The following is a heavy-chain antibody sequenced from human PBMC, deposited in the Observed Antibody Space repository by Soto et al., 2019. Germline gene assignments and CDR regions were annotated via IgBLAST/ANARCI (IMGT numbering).Heavy chain of an antibody. D-gene: IGHD2-15*01. CDR3: GKDYSYYYYGMDV. J-gene: IGHJ6*02. V-gene: IGHV3-33*06. CDR2: IWYDGSNQ. CDR1: GFTFSRYG. Sequence: QVQLVESGGGVVQPGRSLRLSCAASGFTFSRYGMHWVRQAPGKGLEWVAVIWYDGSNQYYADSVKGRFTISRDNSKNTLYLQMNSLRAEDTAVYYCGKDYSYYYYGMDVWGQGTTVNVSS.